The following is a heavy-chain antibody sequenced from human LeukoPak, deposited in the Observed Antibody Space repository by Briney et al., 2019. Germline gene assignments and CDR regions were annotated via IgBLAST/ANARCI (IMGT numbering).Heavy chain of an antibody. CDR3: ARDYDRRAFDI. CDR1: GFTFSSYW. J-gene: IGHJ3*02. D-gene: IGHD3-3*01. V-gene: IGHV3-7*01. CDR2: IKQGGSEK. Sequence: GGSLRLSCAASGFTFSSYWMSWVRQAPGKGLEWVANIKQGGSEKYYVDSVKGRFTISRDNAKNSLYLQMSSLRAEDTAVYYCARDYDRRAFDIWGQGTMVTVSS.